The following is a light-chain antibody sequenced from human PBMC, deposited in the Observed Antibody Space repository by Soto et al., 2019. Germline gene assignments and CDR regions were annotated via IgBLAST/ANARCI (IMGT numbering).Light chain of an antibody. J-gene: IGKJ1*01. V-gene: IGKV3-15*01. Sequence: EIVLTQSPGTLSLPRGDRATVSCRASQSVSSNLAWYQQKPGQAPRFLIYVASSRATGIPARFSGSGAGTEFTLTISSLQSEDFAVYYCQQYNNWPRTFGQGTKVDIK. CDR2: VAS. CDR3: QQYNNWPRT. CDR1: QSVSSN.